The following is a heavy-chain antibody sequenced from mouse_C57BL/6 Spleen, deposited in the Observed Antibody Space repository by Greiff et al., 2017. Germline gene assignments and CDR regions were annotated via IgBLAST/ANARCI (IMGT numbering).Heavy chain of an antibody. D-gene: IGHD4-1*01. CDR3: ARNELGRGPYAMDY. J-gene: IGHJ4*01. CDR2: IWSGGST. CDR1: GFSLTSYG. Sequence: QVQLQQSGPGLVQPSQSLSITCTVSGFSLTSYGVHWVRQSPGKGLEWLGVIWSGGSTDYNAAFISRLSISKDNSKSQVFFKMNSLQADDTAIYYCARNELGRGPYAMDYWGQGTSVTVSS. V-gene: IGHV2-2*01.